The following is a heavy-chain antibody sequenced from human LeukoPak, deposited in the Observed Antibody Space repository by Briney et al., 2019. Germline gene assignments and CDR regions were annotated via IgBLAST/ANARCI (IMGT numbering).Heavy chain of an antibody. CDR2: ISTYDDNI. D-gene: IGHD6-19*01. Sequence: GASVKVSCKASGYTFTTYGLSWVRQAPGQGLEWLGWISTYDDNIKYAQSLQGRLTLTIDTSTSTAYMELRSLTSDDTAVYYCARNSGWSRPDWFDPWGQGTLVTVSS. V-gene: IGHV1-18*01. CDR3: ARNSGWSRPDWFDP. J-gene: IGHJ5*02. CDR1: GYTFTTYG.